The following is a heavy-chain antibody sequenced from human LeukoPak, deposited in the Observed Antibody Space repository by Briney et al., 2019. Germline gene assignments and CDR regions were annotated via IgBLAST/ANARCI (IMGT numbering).Heavy chain of an antibody. Sequence: GASVKVSCKASGYTFTSYYMHWVRQAPGQGLEWMGIINPSGGSTSYAQKFQGRVTMTRDTSTSTVYMELSSLRAEDTAVYYCAKVANWEWLLGVTDYWGQGTLVTVSS. D-gene: IGHD3-3*01. CDR1: GYTFTSYY. J-gene: IGHJ4*02. V-gene: IGHV1-46*01. CDR3: AKVANWEWLLGVTDY. CDR2: INPSGGST.